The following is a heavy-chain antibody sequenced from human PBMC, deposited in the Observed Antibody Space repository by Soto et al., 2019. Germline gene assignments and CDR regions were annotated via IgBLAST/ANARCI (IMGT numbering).Heavy chain of an antibody. CDR1: GYSFTSYW. D-gene: IGHD2-21*02. CDR3: ARPSSYCGGDCYSPPDAFDI. J-gene: IGHJ3*02. V-gene: IGHV5-51*01. Sequence: GESLKISCKGSGYSFTSYWIGWVRQMPGKGLEWMGIIYPGDSDTRYSPSFQGQVTISADKSISTAYLQWSSLKALDTAMYYCARPSSYCGGDCYSPPDAFDIWGQGTMVTVSS. CDR2: IYPGDSDT.